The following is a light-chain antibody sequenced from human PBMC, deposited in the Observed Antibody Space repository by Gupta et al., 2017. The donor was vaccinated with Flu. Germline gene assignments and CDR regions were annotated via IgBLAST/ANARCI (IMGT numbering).Light chain of an antibody. CDR1: QSVRNSY. Sequence: EIVLTQSPGTLSLSPAERATLSCSATQSVRNSYLAWYQQKPGQSPRLLIYGASSRDTGIPDRFSGSGSGTDFTLTISRLEPEDFAVYYCKQGSSSPPDTFGRGTKVEIK. CDR3: KQGSSSPPDT. CDR2: GAS. V-gene: IGKV3-20*01. J-gene: IGKJ4*01.